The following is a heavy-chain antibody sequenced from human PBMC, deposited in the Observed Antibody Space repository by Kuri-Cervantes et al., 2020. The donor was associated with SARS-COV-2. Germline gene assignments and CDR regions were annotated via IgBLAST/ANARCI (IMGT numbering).Heavy chain of an antibody. Sequence: LRLSCTVSGGSISSGSYYWSWIRQPAGKGLEWIGRIYTSGSTNYNPSLKSRVTISVDTSKNQFSLKLSSVTAADTAVYYCARVGDSGSYYDYYSYMDVWGKGTTVTVSS. V-gene: IGHV4-61*02. CDR3: ARVGDSGSYYDYYSYMDV. CDR2: IYTSGST. J-gene: IGHJ6*03. D-gene: IGHD1-26*01. CDR1: GGSISSGSYY.